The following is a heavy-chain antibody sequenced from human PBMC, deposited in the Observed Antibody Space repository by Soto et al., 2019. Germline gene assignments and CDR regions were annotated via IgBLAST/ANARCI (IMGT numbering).Heavy chain of an antibody. V-gene: IGHV1-69*01. CDR3: ARDGGCGDTAKADY. Sequence: QVQLVQSGAEVKKPGSSVKVSCKASGGTFSSYAISWVRQAPGQGLEWMGGIIPIVGTANYTQKVQGRVTITAHESSSTGDIELSSMRSEDTAVYYGARDGGCGDTAKADYWGQGTLVPVST. D-gene: IGHD5-18*01. CDR2: IIPIVGTA. CDR1: GGTFSSYA. J-gene: IGHJ4*01.